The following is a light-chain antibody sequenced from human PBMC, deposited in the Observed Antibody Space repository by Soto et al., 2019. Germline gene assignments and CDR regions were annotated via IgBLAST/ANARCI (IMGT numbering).Light chain of an antibody. V-gene: IGKV1-39*01. Sequence: DIQRTQSPSSLSASVGDRVTITCRASQSISSYLNWYQQKPGKAPNLLIYAASSLQSGVPSRFSGSGSGTDYTLTISSLQPEDFATYYCQQSYSTPWTFGQGTKVEIK. CDR3: QQSYSTPWT. CDR2: AAS. CDR1: QSISSY. J-gene: IGKJ1*01.